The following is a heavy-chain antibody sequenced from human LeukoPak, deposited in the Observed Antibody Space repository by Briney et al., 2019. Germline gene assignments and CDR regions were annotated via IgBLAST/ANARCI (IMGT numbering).Heavy chain of an antibody. V-gene: IGHV3-30*19. Sequence: PGGSLRLSCAASGFTFSSFGMHWVRQAPGKGLEWVAVISYDGSNKYYADSVKGRFTISRDNSKNTLYLQMNSLRAEDTAVYYCARGIDYVWGSYRYMFDYWGQGTLVTVSS. CDR1: GFTFSSFG. J-gene: IGHJ4*02. D-gene: IGHD3-16*02. CDR2: ISYDGSNK. CDR3: ARGIDYVWGSYRYMFDY.